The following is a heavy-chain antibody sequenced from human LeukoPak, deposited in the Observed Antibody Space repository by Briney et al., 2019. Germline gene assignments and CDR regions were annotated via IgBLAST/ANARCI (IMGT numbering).Heavy chain of an antibody. CDR3: ARATAENDH. D-gene: IGHD1-14*01. Sequence: ASVTVSCKTSGYTFTGYYMHWVRQAPGQGLEWMGWINPKTGGTSYAQKFQGRVTMTRDTSISTINMELSRLTSDDPAVYYCARATAENDHWGQGTLVTVSS. V-gene: IGHV1-2*02. CDR1: GYTFTGYY. CDR2: INPKTGGT. J-gene: IGHJ4*02.